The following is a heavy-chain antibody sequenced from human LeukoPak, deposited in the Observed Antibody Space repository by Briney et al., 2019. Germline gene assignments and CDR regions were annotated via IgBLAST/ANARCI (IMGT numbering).Heavy chain of an antibody. CDR3: ARGKTTYYYDSSGYPTSDY. CDR2: ISSSGSTI. V-gene: IGHV3-11*04. D-gene: IGHD3-22*01. Sequence: GGSLRLSCAASGFTVSSNYMSWVRQAPGKGLEWVSYISSSGSTIYYADFVKGRFTISRDNAKNSLYLQMNSLRAEDTAVYYCARGKTTYYYDSSGYPTSDYWGQGTLVTVSS. J-gene: IGHJ4*02. CDR1: GFTVSSNY.